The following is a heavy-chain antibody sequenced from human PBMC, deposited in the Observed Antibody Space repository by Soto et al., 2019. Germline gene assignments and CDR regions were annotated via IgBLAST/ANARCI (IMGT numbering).Heavy chain of an antibody. CDR1: GGSISSGDYY. Sequence: SETLSLTCTVSGGSISSGDYYWSWIRQPPGKGLKWIGYIYYSGSTYYNPSLKSRVTISVDTSKNQFSLKLSSVTAADTAVYSCARTSSGYSTLDYWRQGTLVPVSS. CDR2: IYYSGST. J-gene: IGHJ4*02. CDR3: ARTSSGYSTLDY. D-gene: IGHD3-22*01. V-gene: IGHV4-30-4*01.